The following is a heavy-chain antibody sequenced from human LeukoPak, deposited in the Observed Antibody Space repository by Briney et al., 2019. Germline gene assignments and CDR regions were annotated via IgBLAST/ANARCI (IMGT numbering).Heavy chain of an antibody. V-gene: IGHV1-8*01. CDR2: MNPNSGNT. J-gene: IGHJ4*02. D-gene: IGHD1-26*01. CDR1: GYTFTSYD. Sequence: ASVKVSCKASGYTFTSYDINWVRQATGQGLEWMGWMNPNSGNTGYAQKFQGRVTMTEDTSTDTAYMELSSLRSEDTAVYYCATVSGSYYFDYWGQGTLVTVSS. CDR3: ATVSGSYYFDY.